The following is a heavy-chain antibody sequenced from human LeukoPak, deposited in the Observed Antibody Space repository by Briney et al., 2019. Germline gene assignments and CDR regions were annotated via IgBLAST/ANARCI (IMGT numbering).Heavy chain of an antibody. CDR1: GSSISSSSYY. Sequence: SETLSLTCTVSGSSISSSSYYWGWIRQPPGKGLEWIGSIYYSGSTYYNPSLKSRVTISVDKSKNQFSLKLSSVTAADTAVYYCARGGAVQLCPELWGQGTLVTVSS. J-gene: IGHJ4*02. D-gene: IGHD5-18*01. V-gene: IGHV4-39*07. CDR3: ARGGAVQLCPEL. CDR2: IYYSGST.